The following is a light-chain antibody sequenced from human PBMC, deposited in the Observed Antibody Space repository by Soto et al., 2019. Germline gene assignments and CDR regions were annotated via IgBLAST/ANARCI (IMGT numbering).Light chain of an antibody. Sequence: MTQSPSTLSVSPGEVATLTCRASQTVSSYLAWYQQKPGKAPKLLIYSASTRTSGIPARFSGSGSGTEFTLTISNLQPDDFAAYYCQHYNSYSEAFGQGTKVDIK. CDR2: SAS. CDR3: QHYNSYSEA. J-gene: IGKJ1*01. CDR1: QTVSSY. V-gene: IGKV3-15*01.